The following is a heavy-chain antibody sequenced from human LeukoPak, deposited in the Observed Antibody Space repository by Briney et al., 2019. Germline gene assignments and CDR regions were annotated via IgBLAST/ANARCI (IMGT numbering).Heavy chain of an antibody. Sequence: PGGSLRLSCAASGFTFTTYEMIWVRQAPGKGLEWVSYISTSGNTMFYADSVKGRFTISGDSAKKSLYLQMNSLRAEDTALYYCARVRSGIDMWGQGTMVTVAS. CDR2: ISTSGNTM. CDR1: GFTFTTYE. V-gene: IGHV3-48*03. J-gene: IGHJ3*02. CDR3: ARVRSGIDM. D-gene: IGHD3-10*01.